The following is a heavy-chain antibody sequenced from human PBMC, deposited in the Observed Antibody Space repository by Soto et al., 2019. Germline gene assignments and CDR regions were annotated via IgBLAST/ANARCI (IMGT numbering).Heavy chain of an antibody. J-gene: IGHJ5*02. CDR3: ARQCRGVTCHWFVP. CDR2: INHSGST. Sequence: PSETLSLTCAVSGGSFSDYYWSWIRQPPGKGLEWIGEINHSGSTNYNPSLKSRVTISVDTSKNQFSLTLTSVTAADTAVYYCARQCRGVTCHWFVPWGQG. V-gene: IGHV4-34*01. D-gene: IGHD2-15*01. CDR1: GGSFSDYY.